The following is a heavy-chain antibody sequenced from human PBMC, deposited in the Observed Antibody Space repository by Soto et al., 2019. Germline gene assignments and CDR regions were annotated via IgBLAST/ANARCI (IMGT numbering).Heavy chain of an antibody. CDR2: INPNSGGT. V-gene: IGHV1-2*02. CDR3: GRGLAPAWKISWDLGGWFDP. CDR1: GYTFTGYY. D-gene: IGHD3-3*01. J-gene: IGHJ5*02. Sequence: QVQLVQSGAEVKKPGASVKVSCKASGYTFTGYYMHWVRQAPGQGLEWMGWINPNSGGTNYAQKFQGRVTMTRDTANRTAYMELRRPRTDDKAGEFCGRGLAPAWKISWDLGGWFDPWGQGTLVTVSS.